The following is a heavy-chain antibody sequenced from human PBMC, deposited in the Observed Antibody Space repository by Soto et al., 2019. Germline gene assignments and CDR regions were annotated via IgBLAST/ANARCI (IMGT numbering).Heavy chain of an antibody. CDR2: INPNSGGT. Sequence: ASVKVSCKASGYTFTGYYMHWVRQAPGQGLEWMGWINPNSGGTNYAQKFQGRVTMTRDTSISTAYMELSRLRSDDTAVYYCARWTGSTVIYGMDVWGQGTTVTVSS. D-gene: IGHD3-10*01. CDR3: ARWTGSTVIYGMDV. V-gene: IGHV1-2*02. J-gene: IGHJ6*02. CDR1: GYTFTGYY.